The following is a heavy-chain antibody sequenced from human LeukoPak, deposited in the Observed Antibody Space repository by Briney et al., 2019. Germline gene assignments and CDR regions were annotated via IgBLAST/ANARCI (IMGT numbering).Heavy chain of an antibody. CDR2: IYYSGST. D-gene: IGHD3-3*01. J-gene: IGHJ4*02. Sequence: PSETLSLTCAVSGGSISSYYWGWIRQPPGKGLEWVGSIYYSGSTYYNPSLKSRVTISVDTSKNQFSLKLSSVTAADTAVYYCARGLNDSWTGENYWGQGTLVTVSS. CDR3: ARGLNDSWTGENY. CDR1: GGSISSYY. V-gene: IGHV4-39*01.